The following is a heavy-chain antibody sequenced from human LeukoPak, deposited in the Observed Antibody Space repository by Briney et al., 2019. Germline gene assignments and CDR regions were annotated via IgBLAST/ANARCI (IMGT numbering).Heavy chain of an antibody. D-gene: IGHD1-26*01. CDR3: ARGKEWELPINWCDR. CDR1: VRLFIRYS. V-gene: IGHV1-69*13. CDR2: ISPIFGPA. Sequence: SVNLPCRASVRLFIRYSISWVRQATGHALERIGGISPIFGPANYGQKFEGRVKITADEATSTAYMELSSLRSEDTGVYYCARGKEWELPINWCDRWGEGTLVSVSS. J-gene: IGHJ5*02.